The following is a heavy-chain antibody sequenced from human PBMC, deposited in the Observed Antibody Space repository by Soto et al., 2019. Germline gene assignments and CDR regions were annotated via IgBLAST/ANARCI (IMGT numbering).Heavy chain of an antibody. D-gene: IGHD2-2*01. J-gene: IGHJ6*03. CDR1: GYTFTSYG. CDR3: ARVVGVVVPAAMLDYYYYYMDV. CDR2: ISAYNGNT. V-gene: IGHV1-18*01. Sequence: EASVKVSCKASGYTFTSYGISWVRQAPGQGLEWMGWISAYNGNTNYAQKLQGRVTMTTDTSTSTAYMELRSLRSDDTAVYYCARVVGVVVPAAMLDYYYYYMDVWGKGTTVTVSS.